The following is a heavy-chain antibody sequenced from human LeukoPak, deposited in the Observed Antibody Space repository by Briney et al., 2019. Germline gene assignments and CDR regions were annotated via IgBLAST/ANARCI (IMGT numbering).Heavy chain of an antibody. J-gene: IGHJ4*02. CDR1: GFTFSSYA. Sequence: GGSLRFSCAASGFTFSSYAMHWVRQAPGKGLEWVAVISYDGSNKYYADSVKGRFTISRDNSKNTLYLQMNSLRAEDTAVYYCARTYSSSWTKRWNFDYWGQGALVTVSS. V-gene: IGHV3-30-3*01. CDR2: ISYDGSNK. D-gene: IGHD6-13*01. CDR3: ARTYSSSWTKRWNFDY.